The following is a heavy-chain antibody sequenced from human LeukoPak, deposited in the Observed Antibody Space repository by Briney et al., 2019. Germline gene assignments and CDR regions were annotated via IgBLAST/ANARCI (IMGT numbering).Heavy chain of an antibody. V-gene: IGHV4-59*01. J-gene: IGHJ4*02. CDR3: ARERAAIDS. CDR2: IYYSGST. D-gene: IGHD5-18*01. Sequence: SETLSLTCIVSGGSIRSDYWSWIRQPPGKGLEWIGYIYYSGSTNYNPSLKSRVTISVDTSKNQFSLKLNSVTAADTAVYFCARERAAIDSWGQGTLVTVSS. CDR1: GGSIRSDY.